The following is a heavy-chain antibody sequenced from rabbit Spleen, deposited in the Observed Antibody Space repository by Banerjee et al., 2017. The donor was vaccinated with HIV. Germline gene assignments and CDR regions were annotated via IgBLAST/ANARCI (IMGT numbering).Heavy chain of an antibody. D-gene: IGHD1-1*01. CDR1: GFSFSNKAV. V-gene: IGHV1S45*01. J-gene: IGHJ4*01. Sequence: ELVESGGGLVQPEGSLKLSCTASGFSFSNKAVMCWVRQAPGKGLEWIACINAVTGKPVYASWAKGRSTFSKTSSTTVTLQLSSLTAADTATYFCAREEYTGDGGYPFNLWGQGTLVTVS. CDR3: AREEYTGDGGYPFNL. CDR2: INAVTGKP.